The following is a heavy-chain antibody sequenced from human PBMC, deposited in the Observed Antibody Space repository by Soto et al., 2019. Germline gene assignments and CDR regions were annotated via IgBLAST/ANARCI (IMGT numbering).Heavy chain of an antibody. CDR3: ARQGFGALHGLVDF. D-gene: IGHD3-10*01. J-gene: IGHJ6*02. Sequence: QVQLQESGPGLVKPSETLSLSCTVSGGSISSYHWSWIRQTPGKGLEWIGYVHYSWGSNYNPSLKSRVATSLDTSRSQFSLKLTSVTATDTAVYYCARQGFGALHGLVDFWGQATTVTVSS. CDR2: VHYSWGS. V-gene: IGHV4-59*08. CDR1: GGSISSYH.